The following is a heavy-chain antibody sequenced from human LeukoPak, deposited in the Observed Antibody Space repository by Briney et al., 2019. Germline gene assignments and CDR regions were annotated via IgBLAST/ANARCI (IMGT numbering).Heavy chain of an antibody. D-gene: IGHD6-19*01. V-gene: IGHV1-8*01. Sequence: ASVKVSCKASGYTLTSYDINWVRQATGQGLEWMGWMNPNSGNTGYAQKFQGRVTMTRNTSISTAYMELSSLRSEDTAVYYCARGRSSSGWRNWFDPWGQGTLVTVSS. J-gene: IGHJ5*02. CDR2: MNPNSGNT. CDR3: ARGRSSSGWRNWFDP. CDR1: GYTLTSYD.